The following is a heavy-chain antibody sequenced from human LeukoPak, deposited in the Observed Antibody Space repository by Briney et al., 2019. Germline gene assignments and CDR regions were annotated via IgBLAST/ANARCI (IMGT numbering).Heavy chain of an antibody. CDR2: IIPPQGIA. D-gene: IGHD2-2*01. V-gene: IGHV1-69*02. Sequence: SLKVSCKASVGTFISYTICGVRQTPGQGLEWMGRIIPPQGIANYGEKFKGGVTITADKSTSTAYMVLSSLRSEDTAVYYCAGVGCSSTSCHGEYYYYMDGWGKGTTVTVSS. CDR3: AGVGCSSTSCHGEYYYYMDG. CDR1: VGTFISYT. J-gene: IGHJ6*03.